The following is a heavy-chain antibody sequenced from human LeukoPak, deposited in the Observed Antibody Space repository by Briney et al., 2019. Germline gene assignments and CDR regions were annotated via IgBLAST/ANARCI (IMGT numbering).Heavy chain of an antibody. Sequence: GGSLRLSCAASGLTFSSYSMNWVRQAPGKGLEWVSYISSSSSTIYYADSVKGRFTISRDNAKNSLYLQMNSLRDEDTAVYYCARETAVWFGESYGGDFDYWGQGTLVTVSS. V-gene: IGHV3-48*02. CDR2: ISSSSSTI. CDR1: GLTFSSYS. J-gene: IGHJ4*02. D-gene: IGHD3-10*01. CDR3: ARETAVWFGESYGGDFDY.